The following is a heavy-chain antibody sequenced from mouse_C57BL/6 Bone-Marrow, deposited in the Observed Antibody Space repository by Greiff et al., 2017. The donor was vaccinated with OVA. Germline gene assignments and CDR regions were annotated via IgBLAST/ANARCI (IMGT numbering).Heavy chain of an antibody. D-gene: IGHD1-1*01. Sequence: EVQLQQSGTVLARPGASVKMSCKTSGYTFTSYWMHWVKQRPGQGLEWIGAIYPGNSDTSYNQKFKGKAKLTAVTSASTAYMELSSLTNEDSAVYYCTRSDGSSYGYFDYWGEGTTLTVSS. CDR2: IYPGNSDT. CDR3: TRSDGSSYGYFDY. CDR1: GYTFTSYW. V-gene: IGHV1-5*01. J-gene: IGHJ2*01.